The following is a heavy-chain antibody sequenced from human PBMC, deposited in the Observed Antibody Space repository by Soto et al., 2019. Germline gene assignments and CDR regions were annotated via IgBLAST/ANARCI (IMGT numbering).Heavy chain of an antibody. J-gene: IGHJ5*02. Sequence: QVQLVQSGAEVKKPGSSVKVSCKASGGTFSSYTISWVRQAPGQGLEWMGRIIPILGIANYAQKFQGRVTITADKSTSTAYMELSSLRSEDTAVYYCAREHFGSYYPTANWFDPWGQGTLVTVSS. V-gene: IGHV1-69*08. D-gene: IGHD3-10*01. CDR3: AREHFGSYYPTANWFDP. CDR2: IIPILGIA. CDR1: GGTFSSYT.